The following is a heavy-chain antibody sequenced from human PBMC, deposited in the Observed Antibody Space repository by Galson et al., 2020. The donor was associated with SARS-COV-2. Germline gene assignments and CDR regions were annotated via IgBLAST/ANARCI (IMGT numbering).Heavy chain of an antibody. D-gene: IGHD5-18*01. CDR1: GFTFSSYA. J-gene: IGHJ5*02. CDR2: ISYDGSNK. CDR3: AREGATPKQVWLEGWFDP. V-gene: IGHV3-30-3*01. Sequence: TGGSLRLSCAASGFTFSSYAMHWVRQAPGKGLEWVAVISYDGSNKYYADSVKGRFTISGDNSKNTLYLQMNSLRAEDTAVYYCAREGATPKQVWLEGWFDPWGQGTLVTVSS.